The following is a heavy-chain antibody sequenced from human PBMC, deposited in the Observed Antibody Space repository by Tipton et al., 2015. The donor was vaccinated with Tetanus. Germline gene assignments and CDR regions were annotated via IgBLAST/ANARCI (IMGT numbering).Heavy chain of an antibody. CDR2: INHSGSA. CDR3: ARRRYSWNRGGFDI. J-gene: IGHJ3*02. CDR1: GGSFSDFY. V-gene: IGHV4-34*01. D-gene: IGHD1-20*01. Sequence: LRLSCAVSGGSFSDFYWSWIRQSPGKGLEWIGEINHSGSAYQSPSLKSRVTMSVDTSNNQFSLRLNSLTAADTAVYYCARRRYSWNRGGFDIWGQGTVVTVSS.